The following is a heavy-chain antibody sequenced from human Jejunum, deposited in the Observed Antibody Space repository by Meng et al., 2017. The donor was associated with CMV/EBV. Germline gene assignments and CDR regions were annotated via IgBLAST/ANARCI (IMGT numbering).Heavy chain of an antibody. J-gene: IGHJ4*02. CDR3: AKLGTGDDDY. D-gene: IGHD7-27*01. CDR2: IWYDGSNK. V-gene: IGHV3-33*06. Sequence: CAASGFTFSSHGMHWVRQAPGKGLEWVAVIWYDGSNKYYADSVKGRFTISRDNSKNTLYLQMNSLRAEDTAVYYCAKLGTGDDDYWGQGTLVTVSS. CDR1: GFTFSSHG.